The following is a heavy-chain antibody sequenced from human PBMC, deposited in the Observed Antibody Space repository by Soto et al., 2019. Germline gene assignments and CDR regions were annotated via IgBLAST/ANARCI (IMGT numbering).Heavy chain of an antibody. CDR1: GFAFRTYW. Sequence: GSLRLSCSASGFAFRTYWMSWVRQAPGKGLEWVANIKPDGSEKPYADSVKGRFTISRDNAKNSLYLQMSSLRAEDTAVYYCARRMIMPFAPHLDVWGQGTTVTVSS. CDR3: ARRMIMPFAPHLDV. D-gene: IGHD3-16*01. J-gene: IGHJ6*02. V-gene: IGHV3-7*01. CDR2: IKPDGSEK.